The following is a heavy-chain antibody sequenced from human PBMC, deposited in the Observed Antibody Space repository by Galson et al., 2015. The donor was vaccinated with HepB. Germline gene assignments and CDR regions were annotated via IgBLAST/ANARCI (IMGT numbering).Heavy chain of an antibody. D-gene: IGHD2-15*01. J-gene: IGHJ4*02. CDR2: THYSAST. V-gene: IGHV4-59*02. CDR1: GASVSTHY. CDR3: AREDPVSGGVDY. Sequence: SETLSLTCTVSGASVSTHYWSWIRQPPGKGLEWIAYTHYSASTNYNPSLKSRVTISLDTSRNQFSLKLSSVTAADTAVYYCAREDPVSGGVDYWGQGTLVTVSS.